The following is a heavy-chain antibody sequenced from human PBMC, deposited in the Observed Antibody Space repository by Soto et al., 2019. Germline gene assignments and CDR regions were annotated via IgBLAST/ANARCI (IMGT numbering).Heavy chain of an antibody. CDR2: IWYDGSNK. CDR3: ARDGDIQGGPPPKNYALDV. Sequence: QVRLVESGGGVVQPGRSLRLSCSASGFTFRNFGFHWVRQAPGKGLEWVALIWYDGSNKYYAESLKGRVSISRDNSKNTLYLEMKSLRFEGTAVYYCARDGDIQGGPPPKNYALDVWGQGTTVTVSS. V-gene: IGHV3-33*08. J-gene: IGHJ6*02. D-gene: IGHD5-12*01. CDR1: GFTFRNFG.